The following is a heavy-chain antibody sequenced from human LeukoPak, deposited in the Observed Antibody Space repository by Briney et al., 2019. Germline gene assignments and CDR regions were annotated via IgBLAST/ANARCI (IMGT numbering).Heavy chain of an antibody. Sequence: ASVKVSCKASGYTFTGYYMHWVRQAPGQGLEWMGWINPNSGGTNYAQKFQGRVTITADESTSTAYMELSSLRSEDTAVYYCAVVGSGGYTMVYYYYGMDVWGQGTTVTVSS. V-gene: IGHV1-2*02. D-gene: IGHD3-10*01. CDR2: INPNSGGT. CDR1: GYTFTGYY. J-gene: IGHJ6*02. CDR3: AVVGSGGYTMVYYYYGMDV.